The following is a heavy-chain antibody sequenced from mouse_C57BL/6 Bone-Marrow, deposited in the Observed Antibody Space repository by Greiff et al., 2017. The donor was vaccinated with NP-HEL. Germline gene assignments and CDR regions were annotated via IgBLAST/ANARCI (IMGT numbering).Heavy chain of an antibody. CDR3: AREVPYYYGSSYGYAMDY. D-gene: IGHD1-1*01. CDR1: GFTFSSYA. J-gene: IGHJ4*01. Sequence: EVKLMESGGGLVKPGGSLKLSCAASGFTFSSYAMSWVRQTPEKRLEWVATISDGGSYTDYPDNVKGRFTISRDNAKINLYLQMSHLKSEDTAMYYCAREVPYYYGSSYGYAMDYWGQGTSVTVSS. CDR2: ISDGGSYT. V-gene: IGHV5-4*01.